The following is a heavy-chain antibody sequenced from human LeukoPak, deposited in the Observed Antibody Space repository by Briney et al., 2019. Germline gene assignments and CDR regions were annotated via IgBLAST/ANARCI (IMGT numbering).Heavy chain of an antibody. CDR3: TRGSGASGGVKFGP. CDR1: GGSITNYY. CDR2: IYSTGII. D-gene: IGHD3-16*01. J-gene: IGHJ5*02. V-gene: IGHV4-4*07. Sequence: SETLSLTCTVSGGSITNYYWSWIRQSAGKGLEWIGRIYSTGIITYNPSLKSRATMSVDTSKNPLSLGLVFVAAADTGVYYCTRGSGASGGVKFGPWGQGSLVTVSS.